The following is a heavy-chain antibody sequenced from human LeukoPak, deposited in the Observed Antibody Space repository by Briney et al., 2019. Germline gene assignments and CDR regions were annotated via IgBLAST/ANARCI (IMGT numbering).Heavy chain of an antibody. Sequence: GGSLQISCKGSGYSFISYWIGWVRQLPGKGLEGMGIIYPGDSDTRYSPSFQGQVTISADKSISTAYLQWSSLKASDTAMYYCASYDDDAFDIWGQGTMVTVSS. J-gene: IGHJ3*02. CDR3: ASYDDDAFDI. D-gene: IGHD3-16*01. V-gene: IGHV5-51*01. CDR2: IYPGDSDT. CDR1: GYSFISYW.